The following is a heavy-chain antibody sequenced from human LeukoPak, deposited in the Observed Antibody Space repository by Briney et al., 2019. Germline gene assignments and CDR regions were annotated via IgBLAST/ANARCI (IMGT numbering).Heavy chain of an antibody. CDR1: GFICSNSG. V-gene: IGHV3-33*01. J-gene: IGHJ6*02. Sequence: GGSLRLSRTVSGFICSNSGMHWVRRAPGKGLEWVAVVWFDGSKRYYADSVKGRFTISRDNSKNTLHLQMDSLRVEDTAVYFCARVSRDFYSNYYYYYGMDVWGQGTTVTVSS. CDR2: VWFDGSKR. CDR3: ARVSRDFYSNYYYYYGMDV. D-gene: IGHD4-11*01.